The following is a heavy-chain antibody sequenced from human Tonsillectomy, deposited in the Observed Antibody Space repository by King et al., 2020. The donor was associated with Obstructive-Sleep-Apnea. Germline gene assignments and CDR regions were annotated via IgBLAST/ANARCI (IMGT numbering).Heavy chain of an antibody. Sequence: VQLQQWGAGLLKPSETLSLTCAVYGGSFSGYYWSWIRQPPRKGLEWIGEINHSGSTNFNPSLKSRVTISVDTSKNQFSLKLSSVTAADTAVYYCARMQRGNNSMDVWGQGATVTVSS. D-gene: IGHD6-25*01. CDR3: ARMQRGNNSMDV. J-gene: IGHJ6*02. CDR2: INHSGST. V-gene: IGHV4-34*01. CDR1: GGSFSGYY.